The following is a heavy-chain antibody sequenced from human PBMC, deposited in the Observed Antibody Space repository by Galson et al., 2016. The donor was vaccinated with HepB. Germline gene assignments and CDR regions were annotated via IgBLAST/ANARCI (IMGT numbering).Heavy chain of an antibody. CDR3: ARDLRNDGEY. CDR1: GYIFTNYG. J-gene: IGHJ4*02. CDR2: ISAYNGDT. D-gene: IGHD7-27*01. Sequence: SVKVSCKASGYIFTNYGIRWVRQAPGQGLEWMGWISAYNGDTKYAQKLQGRVNMTTDTSTTTAYMELRSLTADDTAMYYCARDLRNDGEYWGQGTLVTVSS. V-gene: IGHV1-18*04.